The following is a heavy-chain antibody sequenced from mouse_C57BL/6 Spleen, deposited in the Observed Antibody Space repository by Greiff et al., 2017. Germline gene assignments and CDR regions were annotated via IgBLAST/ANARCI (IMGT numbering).Heavy chain of an antibody. CDR2: IDPETGGT. J-gene: IGHJ3*01. CDR1: GYTFTDYE. CDR3: TRWDCNYEAY. V-gene: IGHV1-15*01. D-gene: IGHD2-1*01. Sequence: VQLQQSGAELVRPGASVTLSCKASGYTFTDYEMHWVKQTPVHGLEWIGAIDPETGGTAYNQKFKGKAILTADKSSSTAYMELRSLTSEDSAVYYCTRWDCNYEAYWGQGTLVTVSA.